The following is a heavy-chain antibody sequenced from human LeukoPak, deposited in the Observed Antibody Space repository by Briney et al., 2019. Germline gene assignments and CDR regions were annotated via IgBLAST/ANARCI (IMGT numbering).Heavy chain of an antibody. D-gene: IGHD3-10*01. CDR3: AGSSGEWAPHAR. Sequence: GGSLRLSCAASGFTFSSYWMSWVRQAPGKGLEWVANIREDGTKTYYVDSVKGRFTISSDNAKNSLYLLMNSLRDEDTAVYYCAGSSGEWAPHARWGQGTLVTVSS. CDR1: GFTFSSYW. J-gene: IGHJ4*02. CDR2: IREDGTKT. V-gene: IGHV3-7*01.